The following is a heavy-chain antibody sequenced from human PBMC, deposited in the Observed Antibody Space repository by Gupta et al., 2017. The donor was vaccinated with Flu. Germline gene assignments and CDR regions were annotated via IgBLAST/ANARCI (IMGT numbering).Heavy chain of an antibody. J-gene: IGHJ5*02. Sequence: QVQLVQSAAEVKKPGASVRVSCKASGYTFTGYYIHWVRQAPGQGLEWMGWVNPQSGGTNYAHKFQGRVTLTRDTSVNTAFMELYGLTSDDTAVYFCAKGEALVIVPAGADRWGQGTIVTVSS. CDR2: VNPQSGGT. V-gene: IGHV1-2*07. CDR1: GYTFTGYY. CDR3: AKGEALVIVPAGADR. D-gene: IGHD2-21*01.